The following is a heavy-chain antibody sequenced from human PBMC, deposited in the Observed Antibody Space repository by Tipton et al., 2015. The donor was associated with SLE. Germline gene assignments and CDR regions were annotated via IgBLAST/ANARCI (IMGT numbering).Heavy chain of an antibody. V-gene: IGHV1-18*01. D-gene: IGHD3-22*01. CDR2: ISGYSGNT. Sequence: QLVQSGAEVKKPGASVKVSCKASGYTFTSYGINWVRQAPGQGLEWMGWISGYSGNTNYGQKFQGRVTMTTDTSTTTAYMELRSLRPEDTALYYCARGSNGYYNLIDSWGQGTLVTVSS. J-gene: IGHJ4*02. CDR3: ARGSNGYYNLIDS. CDR1: GYTFTSYG.